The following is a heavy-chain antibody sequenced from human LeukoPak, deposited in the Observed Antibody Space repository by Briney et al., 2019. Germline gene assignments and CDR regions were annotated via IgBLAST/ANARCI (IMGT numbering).Heavy chain of an antibody. CDR2: IRYDGGIK. J-gene: IGHJ3*02. V-gene: IGHV3-30*02. Sequence: PGGSLRLSCAASAFTFSNYGMHWVRQAPGKVLEWVAFIRYDGGIKSYADSVKGRFTISRDNSKNTLYLQMNSLKTEDTAVYYCTRHSSGSDIWGQGTMVTVSS. D-gene: IGHD6-25*01. CDR3: TRHSSGSDI. CDR1: AFTFSNYG.